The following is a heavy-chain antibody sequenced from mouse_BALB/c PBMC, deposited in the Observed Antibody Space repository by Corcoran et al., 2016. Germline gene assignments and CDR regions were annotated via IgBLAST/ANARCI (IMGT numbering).Heavy chain of an antibody. CDR2: ISCYNGAT. Sequence: LVKTGASVKISCKASGYSFTGYYMHWVKQSHGKSLEWIGYISCYNGATSYNQKFKGKATFTVDTSSSTAYMQFNSLTSEDSVVYYCARDYGSSAWFAYWGQGTLVTVSA. D-gene: IGHD1-1*01. J-gene: IGHJ3*01. V-gene: IGHV1S34*01. CDR1: GYSFTGYY. CDR3: ARDYGSSAWFAY.